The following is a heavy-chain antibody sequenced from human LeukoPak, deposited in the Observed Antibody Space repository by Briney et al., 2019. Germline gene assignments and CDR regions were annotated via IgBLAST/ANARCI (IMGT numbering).Heavy chain of an antibody. V-gene: IGHV3-64D*06. D-gene: IGHD3-10*01. CDR3: VRGALFLWFGERWYGMDV. CDR1: GFTLSTYA. Sequence: GGSLRLSCSASGFTLSTYAMHWVRQAPGKGLEHVSVIYGNGGSTYYADSVKDRVTISRDNSKNTLYLKMSRLRLEDTAVYYGVRGALFLWFGERWYGMDVWGQETTVTVSS. CDR2: IYGNGGST. J-gene: IGHJ6*02.